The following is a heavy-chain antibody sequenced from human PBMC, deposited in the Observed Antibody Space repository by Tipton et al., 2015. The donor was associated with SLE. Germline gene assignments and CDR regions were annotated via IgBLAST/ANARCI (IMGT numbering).Heavy chain of an antibody. CDR3: ARMGYAFWTNYADY. D-gene: IGHD3-3*01. CDR1: GDSISNNNYY. J-gene: IGHJ4*02. Sequence: TLSLTCTISGDSISNNNYYWSWIRQPAGKGLEWIGHIYTSGATNYNPSFKSRLTMSVDTSKNQFSLKLSYVTAADTAVYYCARMGYAFWTNYADYWGQGTLVTVSS. V-gene: IGHV4-61*09. CDR2: IYTSGAT.